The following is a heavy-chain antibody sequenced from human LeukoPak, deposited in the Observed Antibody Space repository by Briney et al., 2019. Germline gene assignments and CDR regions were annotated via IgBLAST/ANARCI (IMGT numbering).Heavy chain of an antibody. V-gene: IGHV4-39*07. Sequence: PSETLSLTCTVSGGSISSSSYYWGWIRQPPGKGLEWIGSIYYSGSTYYNPSLKSRVTISVDTSKNQFSLKLSSVTAADTAVYYCARGQNDFWSGYYKGYYYYMDVWGKGTTVTVSS. CDR3: ARGQNDFWSGYYKGYYYYMDV. CDR2: IYYSGST. J-gene: IGHJ6*03. CDR1: GGSISSSSYY. D-gene: IGHD3-3*01.